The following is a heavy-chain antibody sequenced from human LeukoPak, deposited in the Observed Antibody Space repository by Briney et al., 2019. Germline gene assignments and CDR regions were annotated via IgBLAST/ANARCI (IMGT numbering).Heavy chain of an antibody. CDR3: ARQGCSSTSCYYFDY. Sequence: SETLSLTCTVSGASISRYYWSWVRQPPGKGLEWIGYIYYSGSTNYNPSLKSRVTISVDTSKNQFSLKLSSVTAADTAVYYCARQGCSSTSCYYFDYWGQGTLVTVSS. D-gene: IGHD2-2*01. CDR1: GASISRYY. V-gene: IGHV4-59*08. CDR2: IYYSGST. J-gene: IGHJ4*02.